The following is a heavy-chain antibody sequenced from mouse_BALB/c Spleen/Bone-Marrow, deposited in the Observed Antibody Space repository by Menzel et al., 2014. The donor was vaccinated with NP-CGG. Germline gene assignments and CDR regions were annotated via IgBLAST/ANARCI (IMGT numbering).Heavy chain of an antibody. J-gene: IGHJ3*01. CDR1: GHTFTSYW. CDR2: INPSTGYT. V-gene: IGHV1-7*01. D-gene: IGHD2-1*01. Sequence: QVQLQQSGAELAKPGASVKMSCKASGHTFTSYWMHWVKQRPGQGLEWIGYINPSTGYTEYNQKFKDKATLTADKSSSTAYMQLSSLTSEDSAVYYCVYGNYYLAYWGQGTLVTVSA. CDR3: VYGNYYLAY.